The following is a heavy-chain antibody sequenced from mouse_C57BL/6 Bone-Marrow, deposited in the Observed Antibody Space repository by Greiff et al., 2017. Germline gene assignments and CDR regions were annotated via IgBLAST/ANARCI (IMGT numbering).Heavy chain of an antibody. D-gene: IGHD2-3*01. CDR2: ISDGGSYT. CDR1: GFTFSSYA. V-gene: IGHV5-4*01. Sequence: EVQLVESGGGLVKPGGSLKLSCAASGFTFSSYAMSWVRQTPEKRLEWVATISDGGSYTYYPDNVKGRFTISRDNAKNNLYLQMSHLKSEDTAMYYCARDRTDGYYLMDYWGQGTSVTVSS. J-gene: IGHJ4*01. CDR3: ARDRTDGYYLMDY.